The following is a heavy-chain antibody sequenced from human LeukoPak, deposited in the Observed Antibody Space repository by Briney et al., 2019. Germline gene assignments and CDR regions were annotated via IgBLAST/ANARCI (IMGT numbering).Heavy chain of an antibody. V-gene: IGHV3-11*04. Sequence: SGGSLRLSCAASGFTFSDYYMSWIRQAPGKWLEWVSYIRSSGSTIYYADSVKGRFTISRDNAKNSLYLQMNSLRAEDTAVYYCARVDCSSTSCYEFDYWGQGTLVTVPS. J-gene: IGHJ4*02. CDR2: IRSSGSTI. CDR3: ARVDCSSTSCYEFDY. CDR1: GFTFSDYY. D-gene: IGHD2-2*01.